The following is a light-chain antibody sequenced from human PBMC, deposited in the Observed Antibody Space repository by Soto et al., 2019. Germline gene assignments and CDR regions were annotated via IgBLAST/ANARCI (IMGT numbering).Light chain of an antibody. CDR2: GAS. V-gene: IGKV1-39*01. J-gene: IGKJ1*01. CDR3: QQTYGTPPT. Sequence: DIQMTQSPSSLSTSVGDRVTITCRASENIRDFVNWYQQKPGKAPNLLIYGASTLQGGVPSRFSGSGSATDFTPTISSLQHEDFATYYCQQTYGTPPTFGQGPKV. CDR1: ENIRDF.